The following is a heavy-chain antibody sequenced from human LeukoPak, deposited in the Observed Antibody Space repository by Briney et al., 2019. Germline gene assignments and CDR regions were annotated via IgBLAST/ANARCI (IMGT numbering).Heavy chain of an antibody. CDR2: IYHSGST. V-gene: IGHV4-38-2*02. CDR1: GYSISSGYY. J-gene: IGHJ4*02. CDR3: AREITPGIFDY. Sequence: SETLSLTCTVSGYSISSGYYWGWIRQPPGKGLEWIGSIYHSGSTYYNPSLKSRVTISVDTSKNQFSLKLSSVTAADTAVYYCAREITPGIFDYWGQGTLVTVSS. D-gene: IGHD3-16*01.